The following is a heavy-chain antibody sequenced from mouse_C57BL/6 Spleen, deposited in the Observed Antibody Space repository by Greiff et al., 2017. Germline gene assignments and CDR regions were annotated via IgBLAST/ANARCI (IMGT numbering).Heavy chain of an antibody. CDR3: ARRNCGGYYYAMDY. Sequence: VQLQQPGAELVRPGSSVKLSCKASGYTFTSYWMDWVKQRPGQGLEWIGIIYPSDSETHYNQKFKDKATLTVDKSSSTASMQLSSLTSEDSAVYYCARRNCGGYYYAMDYWGPGASVTVAT. CDR2: IYPSDSET. J-gene: IGHJ4*01. V-gene: IGHV1-61*01. D-gene: IGHD1-1*02. CDR1: GYTFTSYW.